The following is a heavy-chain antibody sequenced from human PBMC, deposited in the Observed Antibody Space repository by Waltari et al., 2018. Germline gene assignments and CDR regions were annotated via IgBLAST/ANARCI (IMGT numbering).Heavy chain of an antibody. CDR2: ISSSGSDT. CDR3: ARGGWGFYLDD. Sequence: EVLLVESGGGLVKPGGSLRLSCAASGFTFSSYSMNWVRQAPGKGLEWVSSISSSGSDTHYVDSVKGRFTISRDNAKNSLYLQMNTLRAEDTAVYYCARGGWGFYLDDWGQGTLVTSSS. D-gene: IGHD7-27*01. CDR1: GFTFSSYS. V-gene: IGHV3-21*02. J-gene: IGHJ4*02.